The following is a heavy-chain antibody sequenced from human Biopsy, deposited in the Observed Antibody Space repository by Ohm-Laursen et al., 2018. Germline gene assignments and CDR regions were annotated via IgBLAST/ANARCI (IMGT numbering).Heavy chain of an antibody. CDR1: SYTFTDYN. V-gene: IGHV1-2*02. J-gene: IGHJ4*02. D-gene: IGHD2-8*01. CDR2: INCKTGAT. Sequence: ASVKVSCKASSYTFTDYNIHWMRQAPGQGLEWLGNINCKTGATNYAQKFQGTVTMTRDTSISTAYLALGSLRSADTAIYYCARDPLNGHKHFGYWGQGSLVTVSS. CDR3: ARDPLNGHKHFGY.